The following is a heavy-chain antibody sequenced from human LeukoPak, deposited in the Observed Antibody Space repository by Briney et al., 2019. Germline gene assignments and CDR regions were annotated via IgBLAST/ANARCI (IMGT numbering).Heavy chain of an antibody. CDR2: INSDGSTT. CDR3: ASGFFYYYYMDV. CDR1: GFTFSSYW. D-gene: IGHD2/OR15-2a*01. Sequence: QTGGSLRLSCAASGFTFSSYWMHWVRQAPGKGLVWVSRINSDGSTTSYADSVKGRFTISRDNAKKTLYLQMNSLRAEDTAVYYCASGFFYYYYMDVWGKGTTVTISS. J-gene: IGHJ6*03. V-gene: IGHV3-74*01.